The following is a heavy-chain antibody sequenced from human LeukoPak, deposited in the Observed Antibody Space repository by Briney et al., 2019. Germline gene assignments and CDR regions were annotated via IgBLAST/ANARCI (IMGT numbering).Heavy chain of an antibody. D-gene: IGHD3-10*01. J-gene: IGHJ4*02. CDR3: ARESLRGNNFDY. Sequence: PSETLSLTCAVYGGSFSGYYWSWIRQPPGKGLEWIGEINHSGSTNYNPSLKSRVTISVDTSKNQFSLKLSSVTAADTAVYYCARESLRGNNFDYWGQGSLVTVSS. V-gene: IGHV4-34*01. CDR1: GGSFSGYY. CDR2: INHSGST.